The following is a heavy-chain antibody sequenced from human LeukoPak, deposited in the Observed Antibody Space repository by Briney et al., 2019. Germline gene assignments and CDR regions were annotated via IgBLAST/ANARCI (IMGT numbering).Heavy chain of an antibody. CDR1: GYTFTSYG. CDR3: AREADYYDSSGSNEYFQH. D-gene: IGHD3-22*01. Sequence: ASVKVSCKASGYTFTSYGISWVRQAPGQGLEWMGWISTYNGNTNYAQNLQGRVTMITDTSTSTAYMELRSLRSDDTAVYYCAREADYYDSSGSNEYFQHWGQGTLVTVSS. J-gene: IGHJ1*01. V-gene: IGHV1-18*01. CDR2: ISTYNGNT.